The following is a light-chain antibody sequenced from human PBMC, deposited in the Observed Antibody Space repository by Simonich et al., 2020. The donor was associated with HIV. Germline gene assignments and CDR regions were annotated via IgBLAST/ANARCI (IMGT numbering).Light chain of an antibody. CDR1: QSVSSY. J-gene: IGKJ1*01. CDR2: GTS. Sequence: EIVLTQSPATLSLSPGERGTLSCRASQSVSSYLAWYQQKPGQAPRLLIYGTSSRATGIPDRFSGSGSGTDFTLTISRLEPEDFAVYYCQQYANSPRTFGQGTKVEIK. V-gene: IGKV3-20*01. CDR3: QQYANSPRT.